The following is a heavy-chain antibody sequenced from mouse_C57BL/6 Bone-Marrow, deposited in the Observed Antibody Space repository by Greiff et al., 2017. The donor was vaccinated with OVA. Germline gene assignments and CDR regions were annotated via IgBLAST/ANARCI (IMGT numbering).Heavy chain of an antibody. Sequence: VQLVESGAELAKPGASVKLSCKASGYTFTSYWMHWVKQRPGQGLEWIGYINPSSGYTKYNQKFKDKATLTADKSSSTAYMQLSSLTYEDSAVYYCARRVVTTSGAMDYWGQGTSVTVSS. CDR3: ARRVVTTSGAMDY. V-gene: IGHV1-7*01. D-gene: IGHD2-2*01. CDR2: INPSSGYT. J-gene: IGHJ4*01. CDR1: GYTFTSYW.